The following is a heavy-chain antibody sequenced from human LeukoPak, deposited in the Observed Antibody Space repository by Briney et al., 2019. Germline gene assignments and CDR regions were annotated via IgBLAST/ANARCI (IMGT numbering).Heavy chain of an antibody. CDR3: ARSNYGPEN. V-gene: IGHV3-7*01. J-gene: IGHJ4*02. CDR2: IKADGSEE. D-gene: IGHD1-7*01. Sequence: PGGSLRLSCVTSGFSFSNYRMNWVPLAPGKGLEWVAIIKADGSEEHYVDSVRGRFTVSRDNAKNSLYLQMSSLRVEDTAVYYCARSNYGPENWGQGTLVTVSS. CDR1: GFSFSNYR.